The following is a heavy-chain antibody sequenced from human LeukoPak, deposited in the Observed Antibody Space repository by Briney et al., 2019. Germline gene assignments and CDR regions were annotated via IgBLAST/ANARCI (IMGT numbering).Heavy chain of an antibody. J-gene: IGHJ4*02. V-gene: IGHV1-46*01. D-gene: IGHD3-22*01. Sequence: ASVKVSCKASGYTFTSYYLHWVRQAPGQGLEWMGIINPSGGNTNYAQKFQGRVTMTRDTSTSTVYMELSSLRSEDTAVYYCARRPSSGPWYFAYWGXGTLVTVSS. CDR2: INPSGGNT. CDR1: GYTFTSYY. CDR3: ARRPSSGPWYFAY.